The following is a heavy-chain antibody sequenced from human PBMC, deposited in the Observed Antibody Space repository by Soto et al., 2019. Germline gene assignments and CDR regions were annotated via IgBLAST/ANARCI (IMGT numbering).Heavy chain of an antibody. V-gene: IGHV3-21*01. J-gene: IGHJ6*02. CDR1: GFSFSTYS. Sequence: EVYLVESGGGLVKPGESLRLSCAASGFSFSTYSMNWVRQAPGKGLEWVSSISRSDTYIYYADSVTGRFTISRDNAKNLLYLQMNSLGAEDTAIYYCARAGFGEFPYYYYYNMDVWGQGTPVTVSS. CDR3: ARAGFGEFPYYYYYNMDV. CDR2: ISRSDTYI. D-gene: IGHD3-10*01.